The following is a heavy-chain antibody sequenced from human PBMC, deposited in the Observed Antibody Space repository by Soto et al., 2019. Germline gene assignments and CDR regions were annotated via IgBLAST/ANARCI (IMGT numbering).Heavy chain of an antibody. D-gene: IGHD5-18*01. Sequence: QVQLVQSGAEVKKPGASVKVSCKASGYTFTSYGISWVRQAPGQGLEWMGWISAYNGNTNYAQKLQGRVTMTTDTSTSTAYRELRSLRSDDTAVYYCARRNKYSYGLPPFDYWGQGTLVTVSS. J-gene: IGHJ4*02. CDR3: ARRNKYSYGLPPFDY. V-gene: IGHV1-18*01. CDR2: ISAYNGNT. CDR1: GYTFTSYG.